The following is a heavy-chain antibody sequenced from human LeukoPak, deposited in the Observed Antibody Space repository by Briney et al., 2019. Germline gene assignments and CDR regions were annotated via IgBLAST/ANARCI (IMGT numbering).Heavy chain of an antibody. V-gene: IGHV3-30*03. Sequence: GRSLRLSCAASGFTFSSYGMHWVRQAPGKGLEWVAVISYDGSNKYYADSVKGRFTISRDNSKNTLYLQMNSLRAEDTAVYYCARGWSGYDRRQGFDYWGQGTLVTVSS. CDR1: GFTFSSYG. J-gene: IGHJ4*02. D-gene: IGHD5-12*01. CDR2: ISYDGSNK. CDR3: ARGWSGYDRRQGFDY.